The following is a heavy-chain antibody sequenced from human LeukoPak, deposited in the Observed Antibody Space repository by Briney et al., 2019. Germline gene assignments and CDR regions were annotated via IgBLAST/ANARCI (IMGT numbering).Heavy chain of an antibody. D-gene: IGHD6-13*01. CDR3: ARDSGSSSWEFDY. CDR1: GYTFTVYY. J-gene: IGHJ4*02. CDR2: INPNSGGT. V-gene: IGHV1-2*02. Sequence: ASVTVSCKASGYTFTVYYMHWVRQAPGQGLEWMGWINPNSGGTTYAQQFQGRVTMTRDTSISTVYMEQTRLGSDDTAVYYCARDSGSSSWEFDYWGQGTLVTVSS.